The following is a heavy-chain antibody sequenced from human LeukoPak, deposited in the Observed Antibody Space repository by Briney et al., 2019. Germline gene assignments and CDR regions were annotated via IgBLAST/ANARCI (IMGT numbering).Heavy chain of an antibody. D-gene: IGHD5-24*01. V-gene: IGHV3-23*01. J-gene: IGHJ4*02. CDR2: ISGSGGST. Sequence: GGSLRLSCAASGFTFSSYAMSWVRQAPGKGLEWVSAISGSGGSTYYADSVKGRFTIPRDNSKNTLYLQMNSLRAEDTAVYYCATDGSRDGYNPFDYWGQGTLVTVSS. CDR1: GFTFSSYA. CDR3: ATDGSRDGYNPFDY.